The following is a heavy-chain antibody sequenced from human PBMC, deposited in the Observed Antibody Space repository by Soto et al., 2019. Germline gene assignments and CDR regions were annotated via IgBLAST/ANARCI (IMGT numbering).Heavy chain of an antibody. J-gene: IGHJ5*02. CDR1: GGSFSGYY. CDR2: INHSGST. Sequence: NPSETLSLTCAVYGGSFSGYYWSWIRQPPGKGLEWIGEINHSGSTNYNPSLKSRVTISVDTSKNQFSLKLSSVTAADTAVYYCARSFRFRIVVAQGRWFDPWGQGTLVTVSS. V-gene: IGHV4-34*01. CDR3: ARSFRFRIVVAQGRWFDP. D-gene: IGHD3-22*01.